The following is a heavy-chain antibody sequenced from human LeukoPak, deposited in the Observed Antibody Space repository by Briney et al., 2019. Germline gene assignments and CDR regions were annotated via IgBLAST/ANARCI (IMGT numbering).Heavy chain of an antibody. Sequence: PGRSLRLSCAASGFTFDDYAMHWVRQAPGKGLEWVSGISWNSGSIGYADSVKGRFTISRDNAKNSLYLQMNSLRAEDTALYYCAAPRIAAAGTDDYWGQGTLVTVSS. CDR2: ISWNSGSI. V-gene: IGHV3-9*01. J-gene: IGHJ4*02. D-gene: IGHD6-13*01. CDR3: AAPRIAAAGTDDY. CDR1: GFTFDDYA.